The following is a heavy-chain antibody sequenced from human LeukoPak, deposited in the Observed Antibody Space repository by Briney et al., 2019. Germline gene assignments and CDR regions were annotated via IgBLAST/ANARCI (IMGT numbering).Heavy chain of an antibody. CDR1: GYTFTGYY. D-gene: IGHD6-13*01. Sequence: ASVKVSCKASGYTFTGYYMHWVRQAPGQGLEWMGWINPNSGGTNYAQKFQGRVTMTRDTSISTAYMELSRLRSDDTAVYYCARSGGVIAAAANDYWGQGTLVTVSS. CDR3: ARSGGVIAAAANDY. V-gene: IGHV1-2*02. J-gene: IGHJ4*02. CDR2: INPNSGGT.